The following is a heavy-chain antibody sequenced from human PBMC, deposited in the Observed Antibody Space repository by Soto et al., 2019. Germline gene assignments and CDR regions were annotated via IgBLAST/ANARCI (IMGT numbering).Heavy chain of an antibody. D-gene: IGHD5-18*01. CDR2: IWYDGSNK. CDR3: ARISADTAMGPYYYYYGMDV. J-gene: IGHJ6*02. CDR1: GFTFSSYG. V-gene: IGHV3-33*01. Sequence: GGSLRLSCAASGFTFSSYGMHWVRQAPGKGLEWVAVIWYDGSNKYYADSVKGRFTISRDNSKNTLYLQMNSLRAEDTAVYYCARISADTAMGPYYYYYGMDVWGQGTTVTVSS.